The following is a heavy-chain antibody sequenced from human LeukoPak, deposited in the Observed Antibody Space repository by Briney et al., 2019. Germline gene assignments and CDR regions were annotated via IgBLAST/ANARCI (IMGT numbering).Heavy chain of an antibody. Sequence: SETLSLTCSVSGGSISNADYYWGWIRQAPGKGLDWIGSIFYGEINHYNPSLKSRATMSVDTSKNQFSLKLTSVTAADAAMYYCARQLPTAAADTRGYFEYWGQGAVVTVSS. CDR1: GGSISNADYY. J-gene: IGHJ4*01. D-gene: IGHD6-13*01. CDR2: IFYGEIN. CDR3: ARQLPTAAADTRGYFEY. V-gene: IGHV4-39*01.